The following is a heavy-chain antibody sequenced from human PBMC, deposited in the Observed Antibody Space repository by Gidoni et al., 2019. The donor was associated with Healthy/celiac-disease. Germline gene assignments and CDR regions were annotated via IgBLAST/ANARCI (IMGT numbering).Heavy chain of an antibody. CDR2: IYYSGST. V-gene: IGHV4-59*08. Sequence: QVQLQESGPGLVKPSETLSLTCTLSGGSISSYYWSWIRPPPGKGLEWIGYIYYSGSTNYNPSLKSRVTISVDTSKNQFSLKLSSVTAADTAVYYCARGIAARGEYFDYWGQGTLVTVSS. J-gene: IGHJ4*02. CDR3: ARGIAARGEYFDY. CDR1: GGSISSYY. D-gene: IGHD6-6*01.